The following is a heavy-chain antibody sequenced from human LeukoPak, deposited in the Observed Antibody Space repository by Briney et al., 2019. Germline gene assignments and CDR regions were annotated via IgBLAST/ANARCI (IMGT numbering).Heavy chain of an antibody. CDR1: GFTFSSYS. Sequence: GGSLRLSCAASGFTFSSYSMNWVRQAPGKGLEWVSYISSSSSTIYYADSVEGRFTISRDNAKNSLYLQMNSLRAEDTAVYYCARDIGRALDYWGQGTLVTVSS. D-gene: IGHD1-26*01. CDR3: ARDIGRALDY. V-gene: IGHV3-48*01. J-gene: IGHJ4*02. CDR2: ISSSSSTI.